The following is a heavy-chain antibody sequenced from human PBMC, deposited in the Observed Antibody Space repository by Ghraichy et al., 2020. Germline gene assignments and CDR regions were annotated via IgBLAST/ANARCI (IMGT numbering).Heavy chain of an antibody. D-gene: IGHD2-21*01. Sequence: ASVKVSCKTSRAIVCTPATNWERESALQRAEWQGFVIGKSGITRLAQKFQGRVSLTRDISLTTAYMELSDLTSDDTAVYYCVTSVTAMWFRSWGRGTLVSVSP. V-gene: IGHV1-8*01. CDR2: VIGKSGIT. CDR1: RAIVCTPA. J-gene: IGHJ1*01. CDR3: VTSVTAMWFRS.